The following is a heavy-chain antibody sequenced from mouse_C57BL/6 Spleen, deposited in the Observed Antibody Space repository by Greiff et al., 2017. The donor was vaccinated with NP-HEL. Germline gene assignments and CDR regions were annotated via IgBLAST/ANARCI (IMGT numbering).Heavy chain of an antibody. V-gene: IGHV3-6*01. J-gene: IGHJ1*03. D-gene: IGHD1-1*01. CDR3: ARGGYGSSLYWYFDV. CDR2: ISYDGSN. Sequence: EVQLVESGPGLVKPSQSLSLTCSVTGYSITSGYYWNWIRQFPGNKLEWLGYISYDGSNNYNPSLKNPISLTRDTSKNQMFLKLNSVTTEDTATYYCARGGYGSSLYWYFDVWGTGTTVTVSS. CDR1: GYSITSGYY.